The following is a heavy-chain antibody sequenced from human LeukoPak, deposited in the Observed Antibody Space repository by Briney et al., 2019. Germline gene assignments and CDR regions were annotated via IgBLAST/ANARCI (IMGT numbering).Heavy chain of an antibody. CDR3: ARDSRPGYSSSWDVRDYWYFDL. CDR2: IYYSGST. V-gene: IGHV4-59*01. D-gene: IGHD6-13*01. J-gene: IGHJ2*01. CDR1: GGSISSYY. Sequence: SETLSLTCTVSGGSISSYYWSWIRQPPGKGLEWIGYIYYSGSTNYNPSLRSRVTISVDTSKNQFSLKLSSVTAADTAVYYCARDSRPGYSSSWDVRDYWYFDLWGRGTLVTVSS.